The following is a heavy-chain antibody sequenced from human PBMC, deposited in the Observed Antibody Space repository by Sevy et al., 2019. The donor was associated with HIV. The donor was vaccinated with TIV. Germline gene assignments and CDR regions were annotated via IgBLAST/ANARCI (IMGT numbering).Heavy chain of an antibody. CDR2: IYYSGST. D-gene: IGHD3-10*01. J-gene: IGHJ4*02. Sequence: SETLSLTCTVSGGSISSSSYYWGWIRQPPGKGLEWIGSIYYSGSTYYNPSLKSRVTISVDTSKNQFSLKLSSVTAADTAVYYCAGLPTVWFGELFDYWGQGTLVTVSS. CDR1: GGSISSSSYY. V-gene: IGHV4-39*01. CDR3: AGLPTVWFGELFDY.